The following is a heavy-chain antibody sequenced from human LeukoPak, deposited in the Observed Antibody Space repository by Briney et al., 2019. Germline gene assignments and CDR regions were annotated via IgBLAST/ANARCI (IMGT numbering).Heavy chain of an antibody. CDR2: IYYSGST. Sequence: KPSETLSLTCTVSGGSISSYYWSWIRQPPGKGLEWIGYIYYSGSTNYNPSLKSRVTISVDTSKNQFSLKLSSVTAADTAVYYCARERPYDILTGYLDYWGQGTLVTVSS. D-gene: IGHD3-9*01. CDR1: GGSISSYY. J-gene: IGHJ4*02. CDR3: ARERPYDILTGYLDY. V-gene: IGHV4-59*01.